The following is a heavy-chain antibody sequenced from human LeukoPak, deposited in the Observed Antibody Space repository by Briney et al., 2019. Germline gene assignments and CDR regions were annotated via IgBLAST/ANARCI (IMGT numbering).Heavy chain of an antibody. J-gene: IGHJ6*02. CDR1: GSTVSSNY. CDR3: ARANCGGDCYPYYYYGMDV. D-gene: IGHD2-21*02. V-gene: IGHV3-66*01. Sequence: GGSLRLSRAASGSTVSSNYMSWVRQAPGKGLGLVSVIYIGGSTDYADSVKGRFTISRDNSKNTLYLQMNSLRAEDTAVYYCARANCGGDCYPYYYYGMDVWGQGTTVTVSS. CDR2: IYIGGST.